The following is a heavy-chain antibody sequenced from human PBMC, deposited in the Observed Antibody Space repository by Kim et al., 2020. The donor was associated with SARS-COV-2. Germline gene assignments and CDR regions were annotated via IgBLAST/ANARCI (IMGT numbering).Heavy chain of an antibody. D-gene: IGHD2-2*01. CDR3: AKDRGIVVVPAAPRT. J-gene: IGHJ5*02. CDR1: GFTFSSYG. CDR2: ISYDGSNK. Sequence: GGSLRLSCAASGFTFSSYGMHWVRQAPGKGLEWVAVISYDGSNKYYADSVKGRFTISRDNSKNTLYLQMNSLRAEDTAVYYCAKDRGIVVVPAAPRTWGQGTLVTVSS. V-gene: IGHV3-30*18.